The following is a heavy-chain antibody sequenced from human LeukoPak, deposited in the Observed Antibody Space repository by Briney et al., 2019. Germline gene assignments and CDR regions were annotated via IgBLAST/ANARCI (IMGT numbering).Heavy chain of an antibody. Sequence: SETLSLICTVSGGSISSGGYYWSWIREHPGKGLEWIGYIYYSGSTYYNPSLKSRVTISVDTSKNHFSLKLSSVTVADTAVYYCAREVVATTTFDYWGQGTLVTVSS. CDR2: IYYSGST. D-gene: IGHD5-12*01. V-gene: IGHV4-31*03. CDR1: GGSISSGGYY. CDR3: AREVVATTTFDY. J-gene: IGHJ4*02.